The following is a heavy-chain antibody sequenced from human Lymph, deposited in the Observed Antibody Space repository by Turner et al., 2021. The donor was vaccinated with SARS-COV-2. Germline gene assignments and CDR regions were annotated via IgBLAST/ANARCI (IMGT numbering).Heavy chain of an antibody. J-gene: IGHJ6*02. CDR2: IIPVFGTA. CDR1: GGTISSYA. V-gene: IGHV1-69*01. D-gene: IGHD3-22*01. CDR3: ARVGSSVVPYYYYGVDV. Sequence: QVQPVQSGAEVKKPGSSVKVSCKASGGTISSYAISWVRQAPGQGLERMGGIIPVFGTANYAQKFQGRVTITADESTSTAYMELSSLRSEDTAVYYCARVGSSVVPYYYYGVDVWGQGTTVTVS.